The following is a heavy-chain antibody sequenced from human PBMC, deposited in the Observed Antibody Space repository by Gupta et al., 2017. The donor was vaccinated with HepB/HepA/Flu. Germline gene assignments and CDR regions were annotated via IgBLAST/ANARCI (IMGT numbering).Heavy chain of an antibody. D-gene: IGHD4-17*01. CDR1: GFPFSSYW. CDR2: IKQDGSEK. Sequence: EVQLVESGGGLVQPGGSLRLSCAASGFPFSSYWMSWVRQAPGKGLEWVANIKQDGSEKYYVDSVKGRFTISRDNAKNSLYLQMNSLRAEDTAVYYCARNAYMTTVTTPSFDYWGQGTLVTVSS. J-gene: IGHJ4*02. V-gene: IGHV3-7*01. CDR3: ARNAYMTTVTTPSFDY.